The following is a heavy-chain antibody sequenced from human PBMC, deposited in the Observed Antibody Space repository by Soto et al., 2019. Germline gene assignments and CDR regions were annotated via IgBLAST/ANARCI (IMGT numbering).Heavy chain of an antibody. V-gene: IGHV3-23*01. CDR3: AKDQSSSYYYFDY. J-gene: IGHJ4*02. CDR2: ISGSGDST. Sequence: GSLRLSCAASGFTFSLYAMSWVRQAPGKGLEWVSAISGSGDSTYDADSVRGRFTISRDNSKNTLYLQMNSLRAEDTAVYYCAKDQSSSYYYFDYWGQGTLVTVSS. D-gene: IGHD3-22*01. CDR1: GFTFSLYA.